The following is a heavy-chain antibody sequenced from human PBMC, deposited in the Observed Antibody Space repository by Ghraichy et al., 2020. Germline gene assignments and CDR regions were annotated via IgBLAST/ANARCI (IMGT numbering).Heavy chain of an antibody. CDR3: ARDLKARQKHQSSNYYPDAVDI. D-gene: IGHD4-11*01. CDR2: IKEDESAK. CDR1: GFTFTKYW. V-gene: IGHV3-7*01. J-gene: IGHJ3*02. Sequence: LSLTCAAYGFTFTKYWMTWVRQAPGKSLEWAAHIKEDESAKYYVASLKDRFTISIDNAKNSLYLQMNSLRAEDTAVYYCARDLKARQKHQSSNYYPDAVDIWGQ.